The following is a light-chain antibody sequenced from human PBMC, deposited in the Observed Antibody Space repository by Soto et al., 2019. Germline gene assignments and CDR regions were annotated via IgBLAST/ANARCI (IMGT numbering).Light chain of an antibody. CDR2: KAT. J-gene: IGKJ2*01. CDR3: QQYNSYSPYT. CDR1: QSISNW. V-gene: IGKV1-5*03. Sequence: DIPMTQSPSTLSASVGDRVPITCRASQSISNWLAWYQQKPGKAPKFLSNKATSLESEVPSRFSGSGSGTEFTLTISSLQPDDFAPYYYQQYNSYSPYTFGQGTKLEIK.